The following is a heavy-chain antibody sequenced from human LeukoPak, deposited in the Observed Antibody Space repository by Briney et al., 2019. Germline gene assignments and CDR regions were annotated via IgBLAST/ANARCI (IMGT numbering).Heavy chain of an antibody. D-gene: IGHD3/OR15-3a*01. J-gene: IGHJ4*02. CDR2: IYYNGKT. CDR3: ARQRDWTSYYFDY. Sequence: SETLSPTCTVSGYSISSPDAYWGWIRQPPGKGLEYIGTIYYNGKTYYTPTRNTRVSISVDTSNNQFFLRLSSVTAADTAVYFCARQRDWTSYYFDYWGQGSLVTVSS. CDR1: GYSISSPDAY. V-gene: IGHV4-39*01.